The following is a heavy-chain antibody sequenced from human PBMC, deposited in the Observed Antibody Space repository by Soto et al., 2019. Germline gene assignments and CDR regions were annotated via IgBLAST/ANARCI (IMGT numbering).Heavy chain of an antibody. CDR3: ARDRREYYDSSGYYGNWFDP. Sequence: SETLSLTCTVSGGSISSGGYCWSWIRQHPGKGLEWIGYIYYSGSTYYNPSLKSRVTISVDTSKNQFSLKLSSVTAADTAVYYCARDRREYYDSSGYYGNWFDPWGQGTLVTVSS. CDR2: IYYSGST. J-gene: IGHJ5*02. D-gene: IGHD3-22*01. V-gene: IGHV4-31*03. CDR1: GGSISSGGYC.